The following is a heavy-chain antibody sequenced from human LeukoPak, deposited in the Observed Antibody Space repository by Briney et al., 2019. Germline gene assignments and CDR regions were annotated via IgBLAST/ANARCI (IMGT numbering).Heavy chain of an antibody. V-gene: IGHV3-21*01. CDR3: ARSFTALQGGL. D-gene: IGHD3-10*01. CDR1: GFSFNTYS. CDR2: ITATSNYM. Sequence: GGSLRLSCKASGFSFNTYSMNWVRQPPGKGLEWVSGITATSNYMWYADSVRGRFTISRDNAQNTLYLQMDSLRGEDTAVYYCARSFTALQGGLWGEGTLVAVSS. J-gene: IGHJ4*02.